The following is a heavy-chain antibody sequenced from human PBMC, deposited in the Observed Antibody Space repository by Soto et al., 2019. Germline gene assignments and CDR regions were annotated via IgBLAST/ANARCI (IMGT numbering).Heavy chain of an antibody. Sequence: QITLKESGPTLVKPTQTLTLTCTFSGFSLSTSGVGVGWIRQPPGKALEWLSLIYWDDDKRYSPSLKSRLTITKDTSKNQVVLTMTNMDPVDTATYYCAHRPSYCSGGSCYSGFDYWGQGTLVTVSS. CDR3: AHRPSYCSGGSCYSGFDY. CDR1: GFSLSTSGVG. D-gene: IGHD2-15*01. J-gene: IGHJ4*02. CDR2: IYWDDDK. V-gene: IGHV2-5*02.